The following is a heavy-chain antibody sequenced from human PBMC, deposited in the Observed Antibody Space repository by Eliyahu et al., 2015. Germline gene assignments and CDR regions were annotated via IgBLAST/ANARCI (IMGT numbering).Heavy chain of an antibody. CDR2: INHSGST. Sequence: QVQLQQWGAGLLKPSETLSLTCAVYGGSFSGYYWNWIRQPPGKGLEWIGEINHSGSTNYNPSLMSRLTISVDTSKNQFSLKLSSVTAADTAVYYCARHVAVRWRQKWHFDLWGRGTLVTVSS. CDR3: ARHVAVRWRQKWHFDL. D-gene: IGHD4-23*01. V-gene: IGHV4-34*01. J-gene: IGHJ2*01. CDR1: GGSFSGYY.